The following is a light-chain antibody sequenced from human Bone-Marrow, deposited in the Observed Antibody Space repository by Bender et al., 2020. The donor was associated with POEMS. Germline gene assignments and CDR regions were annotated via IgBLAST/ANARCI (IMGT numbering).Light chain of an antibody. V-gene: IGLV2-8*01. CDR1: SSDVGGSNY. CDR2: EVS. Sequence: QSALTQPPSASGSPGQSVTISCTGTSSDVGGSNYVSWYQQHPGKAPKVLIYEVSKRPSGVPDRFSGSKSGNTASLTVSGLQAEDEADYYCSSYAGSDIYVFGIGTKVTVL. CDR3: SSYAGSDIYV. J-gene: IGLJ1*01.